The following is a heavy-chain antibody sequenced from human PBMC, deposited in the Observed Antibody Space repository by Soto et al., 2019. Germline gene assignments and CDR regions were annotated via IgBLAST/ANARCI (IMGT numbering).Heavy chain of an antibody. CDR3: AKRGSIAARFTYASY. CDR1: GFTFSSYT. V-gene: IGHV3-30-3*02. J-gene: IGHJ4*02. D-gene: IGHD6-6*01. CDR2: VSHDGSQR. Sequence: PGGSLRLSCAASGFTFSSYTMHWVRQAPGKGLEWVAVVSHDGSQRYDADSVKGRFTTSRDNSKNTLYLQMNSLRAEDTAVYYCAKRGSIAARFTYASYWGQGTLVTVSS.